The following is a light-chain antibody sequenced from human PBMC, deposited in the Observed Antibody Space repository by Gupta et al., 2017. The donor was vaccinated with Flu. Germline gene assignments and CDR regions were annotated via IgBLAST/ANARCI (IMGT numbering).Light chain of an antibody. Sequence: DIQMTQSPSSLSASVGDRVTITCRASQSISSYLNWYQQKPGKAPELLIYAASSLQSGVPSRFSGSGSGTDFTLTIRSLQAEDSATFYCQQSYSEPYTVGQGTKLEIK. CDR2: AAS. J-gene: IGKJ2*01. V-gene: IGKV1-39*01. CDR1: QSISSY. CDR3: QQSYSEPYT.